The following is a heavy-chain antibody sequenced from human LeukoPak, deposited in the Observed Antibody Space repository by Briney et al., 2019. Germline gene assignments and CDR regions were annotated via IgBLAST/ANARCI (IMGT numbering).Heavy chain of an antibody. D-gene: IGHD2-15*01. J-gene: IGHJ4*02. V-gene: IGHV1-18*01. CDR3: ARDQLWLCSGGSCHPFDY. CDR2: ISAYNGNT. Sequence: ASVKVSCKASGYTFTSYGISWVRQAPGQGLEWMGWISAYNGNTNYAQKLQGRVTMTTDTSTSTAYMELRSPRSDDTAVYYCARDQLWLCSGGSCHPFDYWGQGTLVTVSS. CDR1: GYTFTSYG.